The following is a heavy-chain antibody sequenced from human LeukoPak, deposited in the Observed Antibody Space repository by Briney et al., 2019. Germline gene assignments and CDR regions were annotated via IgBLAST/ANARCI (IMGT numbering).Heavy chain of an antibody. D-gene: IGHD5-18*01. CDR3: ARSAYNYGYVYFDH. V-gene: IGHV1-2*02. CDR1: GYTFTGCF. Sequence: ASVKVSCKASGYTFTGCFIHYVRQAPGQGLEWMGWIDPNSDNIRYSETFKDRVAMTRDTSTNTAYMELSWLRSDDTAVYYCARSAYNYGYVYFDHWGQGTLVIVSS. CDR2: IDPNSDNI. J-gene: IGHJ4*02.